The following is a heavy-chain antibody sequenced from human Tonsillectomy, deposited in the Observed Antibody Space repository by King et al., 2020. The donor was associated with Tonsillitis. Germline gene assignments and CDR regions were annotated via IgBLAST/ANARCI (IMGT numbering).Heavy chain of an antibody. V-gene: IGHV3-15*01. CDR2: IKTKTDGGTT. Sequence: VQLVESGGGLVKPGGSLRLSCAASGFTFSNAWMSWVRQAPGKGLEWVGRIKTKTDGGTTDYAAPVKGRFTISRDDSKNTLYLQMNSLKTEDTAVYYCTTVAPYSSGWFDYYYYGMVVWAQGTTVTVSS. J-gene: IGHJ6*02. CDR1: GFTFSNAW. D-gene: IGHD6-19*01. CDR3: TTVAPYSSGWFDYYYYGMVV.